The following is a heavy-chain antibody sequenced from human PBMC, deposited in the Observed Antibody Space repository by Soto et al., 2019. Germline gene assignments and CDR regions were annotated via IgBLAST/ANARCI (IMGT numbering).Heavy chain of an antibody. CDR2: ISPYNGKT. V-gene: IGHV1-18*01. D-gene: IGHD3-16*01. J-gene: IGHJ1*01. CDR1: GYRFNTYG. CDR3: TRSMITFRGVSGDN. Sequence: QVQLVQSGAEVKKPGASVKVSCKASGYRFNTYGIVWVRQAPGQRLEWMGWISPYNGKTNYAQKFQGRVTMTTDTSTTTASMELRSLTSDDTAVYFCTRSMITFRGVSGDNWGQGTLVTVSS.